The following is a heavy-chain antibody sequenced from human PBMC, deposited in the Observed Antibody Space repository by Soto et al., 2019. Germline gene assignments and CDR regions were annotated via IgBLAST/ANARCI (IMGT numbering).Heavy chain of an antibody. Sequence: GASVKVSCKASGYTFTGYYMHWVRQAPGQGLEWIGWINPNSAGTNYAQKFQGRVTMTGDTSISTAYMVLSRLRSDDTGVYYCARGYCGSTSCDNWFHPWGQGTPVPVSS. J-gene: IGHJ5*02. CDR3: ARGYCGSTSCDNWFHP. D-gene: IGHD2-2*01. CDR1: GYTFTGYY. CDR2: INPNSAGT. V-gene: IGHV1-2*02.